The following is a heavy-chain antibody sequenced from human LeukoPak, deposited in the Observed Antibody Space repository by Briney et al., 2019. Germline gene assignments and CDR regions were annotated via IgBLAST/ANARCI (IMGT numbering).Heavy chain of an antibody. V-gene: IGHV4-34*01. Sequence: SETLSLTCAVYGGSFSGYYWSWIRKPPGKGLEWIGEINHSGSTNYNPSLKSRVTISVDTSKNQFSLKLSSVTAADTAVYYCARGRGYCSGGSCYSWDYWGQGTLVTVSS. CDR3: ARGRGYCSGGSCYSWDY. D-gene: IGHD2-15*01. CDR2: INHSGST. CDR1: GGSFSGYY. J-gene: IGHJ4*02.